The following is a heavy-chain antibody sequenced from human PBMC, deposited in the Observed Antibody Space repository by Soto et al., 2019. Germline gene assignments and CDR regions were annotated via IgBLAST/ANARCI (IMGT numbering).Heavy chain of an antibody. CDR2: IYYSGST. D-gene: IGHD4-17*01. V-gene: IGHV4-59*01. Sequence: SETLSLTCTVSRGSISSYYWSGIRQPPGQGLEWIGYIYYSGSTNYNRSLKSRVTISVDTSKNQFSLKLSSVTAADTAVYYGARGPDYGDYVVDYWGQGXLVSVYS. CDR3: ARGPDYGDYVVDY. J-gene: IGHJ4*02. CDR1: RGSISSYY.